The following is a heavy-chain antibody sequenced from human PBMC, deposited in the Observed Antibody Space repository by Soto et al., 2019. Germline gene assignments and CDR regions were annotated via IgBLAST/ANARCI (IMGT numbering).Heavy chain of an antibody. V-gene: IGHV4-31*03. D-gene: IGHD4-17*01. CDR2: IYYSGST. CDR3: ARWGGATVTENWFDP. J-gene: IGHJ5*02. CDR1: GGSISSGGYY. Sequence: QVQLQESGPGLVKPSQTLSLTCTVSGGSISSGGYYWSWIRQHPGKGLEWIGYIYYSGSTYYNPSLKSRVTIAVDTSKNQFSLKLSSVTAADTAVYYCARWGGATVTENWFDPWGQGTLVTVSS.